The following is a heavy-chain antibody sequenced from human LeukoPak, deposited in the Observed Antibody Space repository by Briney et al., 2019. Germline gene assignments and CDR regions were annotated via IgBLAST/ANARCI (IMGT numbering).Heavy chain of an antibody. D-gene: IGHD4/OR15-4a*01. CDR2: ISYDGSNK. J-gene: IGHJ6*02. CDR1: GFTFSSYA. Sequence: GRSLRLSCAAPGFTFSSYAMHWVRQAPGKGLEWVAVISYDGSNKYYADSVKGRFTISRDNSKNTLYLQMNSLRAEDTAVYYCARGAQTAPADYYYYGMDVWGQGTTVTVSS. CDR3: ARGAQTAPADYYYYGMDV. V-gene: IGHV3-30-3*01.